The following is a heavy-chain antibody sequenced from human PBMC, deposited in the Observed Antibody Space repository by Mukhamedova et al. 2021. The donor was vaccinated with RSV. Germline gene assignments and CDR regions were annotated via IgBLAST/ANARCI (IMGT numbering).Heavy chain of an antibody. Sequence: EYMGRIDPSDSYTNYSPSFQGHVTISADKSISTAYLQWSSLKASDTAMYYCARLNSNAIFYYYYGMDVWGQGTTVTVSS. CDR3: ARLNSNAIFYYYYGMDV. D-gene: IGHD4-11*01. J-gene: IGHJ6*02. CDR2: IDPSDSYT. V-gene: IGHV5-10-1*01.